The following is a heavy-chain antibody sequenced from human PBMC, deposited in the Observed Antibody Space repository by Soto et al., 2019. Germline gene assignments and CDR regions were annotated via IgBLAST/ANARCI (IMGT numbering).Heavy chain of an antibody. CDR2: IIPIFGTA. CDR3: ARAVGYYDFWSGYCKSVKDYYYGMDV. V-gene: IGHV1-69*13. CDR1: GGTFSSYA. Sequence: EASVKVSCKASGGTFSSYAISWVRQAPGQGLEWMGGIIPIFGTANYAQKFQGRVTITADESTSTAYMELSSLRSEDTAVYYCARAVGYYDFWSGYCKSVKDYYYGMDVWG. J-gene: IGHJ6*02. D-gene: IGHD3-3*01.